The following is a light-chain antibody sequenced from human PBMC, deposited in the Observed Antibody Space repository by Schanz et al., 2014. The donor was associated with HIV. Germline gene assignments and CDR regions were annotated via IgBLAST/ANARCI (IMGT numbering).Light chain of an antibody. J-gene: IGKJ2*01. Sequence: EIVLTQSPGTLSLSPGERATLSCRASQPITNRYLAWYQQRPGQAPRLLIYDASIRATGIPDRFGGGGSGTDFTLTISRLEPEDFAVYYCQQYGSSPPNTFGQGTKLEIK. CDR3: QQYGSSPPNT. CDR1: QPITNRY. CDR2: DAS. V-gene: IGKV3-20*01.